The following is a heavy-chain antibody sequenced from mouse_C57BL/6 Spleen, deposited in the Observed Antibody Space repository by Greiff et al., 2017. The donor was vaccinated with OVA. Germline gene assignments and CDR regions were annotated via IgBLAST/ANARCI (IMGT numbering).Heavy chain of an antibody. Sequence: VQLVESGPGLVQPSQSLSITCTVSGFSLTSYGVHWVRQSPGKGLEWLGVIWRGGSTDYNAAFMSRLSITKDNSKSQVFFKMNSLQADDTAIYYCAKNGNDGYFAWFAYWGQGTLVTVSA. CDR1: GFSLTSYG. CDR3: AKNGNDGYFAWFAY. D-gene: IGHD2-3*01. V-gene: IGHV2-5*01. CDR2: IWRGGST. J-gene: IGHJ3*01.